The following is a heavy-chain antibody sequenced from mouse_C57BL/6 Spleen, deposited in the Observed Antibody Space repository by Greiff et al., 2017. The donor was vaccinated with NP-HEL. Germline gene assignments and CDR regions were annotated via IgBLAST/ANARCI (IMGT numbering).Heavy chain of an antibody. CDR1: GYTFTSYW. D-gene: IGHD4-1*02. CDR2: IYPSDGET. Sequence: VQLQQPGAELVRPGSSVKLSCKASGYTFTSYWMDWVKQRPGQGLEWIGNIYPSDGETHYNQKFKDKATLTVDKSSSSAYMQLSSLTSEDSAVYYCASQLGRHYWGQGTTLTVSS. J-gene: IGHJ2*01. V-gene: IGHV1-61*01. CDR3: ASQLGRHY.